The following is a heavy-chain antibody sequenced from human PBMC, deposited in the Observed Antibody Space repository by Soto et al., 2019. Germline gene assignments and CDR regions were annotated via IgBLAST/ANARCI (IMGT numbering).Heavy chain of an antibody. Sequence: QLQLQESGPGLVKPSETLSLTCTVSGGSISSTSYYWGWIRQPPGKGLEWIGSIYYSGSTYYNPSLKSRVIISVDTSTNQFSLKLSSVTAADTAVYYCARHFSSSWAYYYYMDVWGKGTTVTVSS. CDR2: IYYSGST. CDR3: ARHFSSSWAYYYYMDV. D-gene: IGHD6-13*01. J-gene: IGHJ6*03. V-gene: IGHV4-39*01. CDR1: GGSISSTSYY.